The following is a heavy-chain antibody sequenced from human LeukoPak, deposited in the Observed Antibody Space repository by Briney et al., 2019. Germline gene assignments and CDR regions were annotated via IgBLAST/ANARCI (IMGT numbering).Heavy chain of an antibody. V-gene: IGHV1-2*02. J-gene: IGHJ4*02. CDR2: INPNSGGT. CDR3: ARGSNGPNLRGSNTPFDY. CDR1: GYTFTGYY. D-gene: IGHD4/OR15-4a*01. Sequence: VASVKVSCKASGYTFTGYYMHWVRQAPGQGLEWMGWINPNSGGTNYAQKFQGRVTMTRDTSISTAYMELSRLRSDDTAVYYCARGSNGPNLRGSNTPFDYWGQGTLVTVSS.